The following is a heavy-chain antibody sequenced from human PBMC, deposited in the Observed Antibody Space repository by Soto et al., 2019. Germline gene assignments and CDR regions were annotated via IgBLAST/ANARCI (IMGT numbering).Heavy chain of an antibody. Sequence: VASVKVSCKASGYTFSSYYMNWVRQAPGQGLEWLGIINPSGGYTTYAQRFLGRVTMTSDTSTSTVHMELGSLTSEDTAVYYCARGGGIVVVHAPYDHWGQGTLVTVSS. D-gene: IGHD2-21*01. CDR2: INPSGGYT. V-gene: IGHV1-46*03. CDR1: GYTFSSYY. J-gene: IGHJ4*02. CDR3: ARGGGIVVVHAPYDH.